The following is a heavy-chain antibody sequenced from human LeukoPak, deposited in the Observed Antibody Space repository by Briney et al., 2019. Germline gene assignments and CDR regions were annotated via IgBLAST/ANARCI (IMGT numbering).Heavy chain of an antibody. D-gene: IGHD2-21*01. CDR2: ISERGDS. CDR1: GGAISSYS. CDR3: ARSKAILFGDSDAFDL. Sequence: PSETLSLTCTVSGGAISSYSWSWIRQPPGNVLEWIGYISERGDSNSNPSLKSRVTMSVDTSKNQFSLKLSSVTAADTAVYYCARSKAILFGDSDAFDLWGRGTTVTVSS. V-gene: IGHV4-59*01. J-gene: IGHJ3*01.